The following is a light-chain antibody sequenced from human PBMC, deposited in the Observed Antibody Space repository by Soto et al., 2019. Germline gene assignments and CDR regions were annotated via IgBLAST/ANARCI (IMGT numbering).Light chain of an antibody. V-gene: IGKV1-5*01. J-gene: IGKJ1*01. CDR2: AAS. CDR3: QQYNSYSQT. CDR1: QTISSW. Sequence: DIQMTQSPSTLSASVGDRVTITCRASQTISSWLAWYQQKPGKAPKLLIYAASTLESGVSSRFSGRGSGTEFTLTINSLQPDDFATYYCQQYNSYSQTFGQGTKVDIK.